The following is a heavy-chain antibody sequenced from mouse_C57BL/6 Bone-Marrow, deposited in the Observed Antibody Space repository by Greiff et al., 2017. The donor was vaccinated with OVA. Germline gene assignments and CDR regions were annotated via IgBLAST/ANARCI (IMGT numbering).Heavy chain of an antibody. J-gene: IGHJ2*01. Sequence: EVMLVESGGGLVQPGGSLSLSCAASGFTFTDYYMSWVRQPPGKALEWLGFIRNKANGYTTEYSASVKGRFTISRDNSQSILYLQMKALRAEDSAAYYCGSYASYPYYFDYWGQGTTLTVSS. CDR2: IRNKANGYTT. V-gene: IGHV7-3*01. CDR1: GFTFTDYY. D-gene: IGHD1-1*01. CDR3: GSYASYPYYFDY.